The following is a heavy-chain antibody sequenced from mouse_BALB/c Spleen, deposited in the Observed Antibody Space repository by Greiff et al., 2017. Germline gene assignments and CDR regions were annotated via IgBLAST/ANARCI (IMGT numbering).Heavy chain of an antibody. CDR1: GYSITSDYA. CDR3: ASRDGYYLFDY. J-gene: IGHJ2*01. CDR2: ISYSGST. V-gene: IGHV3-2*02. Sequence: DVKLVESGPGLVKPSQSLSLTCTVTGYSITSDYAWNWIRQFPGNKLEWMGYISYSGSTSYNPSLKSRISITRDTSKNQFFLQLNSVTTEDTATYYCASRDGYYLFDYWGQGTTLTVSS. D-gene: IGHD2-3*01.